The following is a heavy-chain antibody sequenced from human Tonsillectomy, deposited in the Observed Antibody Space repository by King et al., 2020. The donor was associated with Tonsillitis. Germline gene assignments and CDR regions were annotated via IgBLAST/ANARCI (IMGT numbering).Heavy chain of an antibody. CDR1: GGSFSGHC. V-gene: IGHV4-34*01. J-gene: IGHJ6*03. Sequence: VQLQQWGAGLLRPSETLSLTCAVSGGSFSGHCCAWIRQPPGKGLEWIGEINHSRSINYNPSLKSRVTISVDTSKNQFSLNLTSVTAADTAVYYCARGGDGYNSRDYYYYMDVWGRGTTVTVSS. CDR2: INHSRSI. CDR3: ARGGDGYNSRDYYYYMDV. D-gene: IGHD5-24*01.